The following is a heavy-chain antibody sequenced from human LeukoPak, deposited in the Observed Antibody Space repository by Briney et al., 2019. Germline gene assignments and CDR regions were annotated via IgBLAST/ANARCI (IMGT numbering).Heavy chain of an antibody. CDR1: GFTFSSYG. CDR3: AREAQQLVDLYYYYYYMDV. V-gene: IGHV3-48*01. D-gene: IGHD6-13*01. CDR2: LSNTNMI. Sequence: GGSLRLSCAASGFTFSSYGMNWVRQAPGKGLEWLSYLSNTNMIHYAESVKGRFTISRDNAKNSLYLQMDGLRAEDTAVYYCAREAQQLVDLYYYYYYMDVWGKGTTVTVSS. J-gene: IGHJ6*03.